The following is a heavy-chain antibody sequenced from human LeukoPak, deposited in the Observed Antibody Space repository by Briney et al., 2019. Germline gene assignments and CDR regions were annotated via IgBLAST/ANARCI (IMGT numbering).Heavy chain of an antibody. Sequence: PGGSLRLSCAASGFTFSSCEMNWVRQAPGKGLEWVSYISSSGSTIYYADSVKGRFTISRDNAKNSLYLQMNSLRAEDTAVYYCARAVPLSSSLDYYYYMDVWGKGTTVTVSS. V-gene: IGHV3-48*03. CDR3: ARAVPLSSSLDYYYYMDV. CDR1: GFTFSSCE. J-gene: IGHJ6*03. CDR2: ISSSGSTI. D-gene: IGHD6-6*01.